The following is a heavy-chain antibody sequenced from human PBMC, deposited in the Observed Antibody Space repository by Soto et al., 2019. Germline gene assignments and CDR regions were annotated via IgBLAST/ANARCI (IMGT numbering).Heavy chain of an antibody. V-gene: IGHV4-31*03. D-gene: IGHD2-2*01. J-gene: IGHJ6*02. CDR1: GGSISSGGYY. CDR3: ASSYCSSTSGLNYYYYGMDV. Sequence: SETLSLTCTVSGGSISSGGYYWSWIRQHPGKGLEWIGYIYYSGSTYYNPSLKSRVTISVDTSKSQFSLKLSSVTAADTAVYYCASSYCSSTSGLNYYYYGMDVWGQGTTVTVSS. CDR2: IYYSGST.